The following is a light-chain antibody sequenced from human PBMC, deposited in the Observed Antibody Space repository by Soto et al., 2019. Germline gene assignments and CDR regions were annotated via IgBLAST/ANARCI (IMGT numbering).Light chain of an antibody. CDR1: SSDVGGYNY. J-gene: IGLJ3*02. V-gene: IGLV2-8*01. CDR2: EVT. CDR3: SSYAASNNFYFV. Sequence: QSALTQPPSASGSPGQSVTISCTGTSSDVGGYNYVSWYQQYPGRAPKRMIYEVTKRPSGVPDRFSGSKSGNTASLTVSGLQAEDEADYYCSSYAASNNFYFVFGGGTKLPVL.